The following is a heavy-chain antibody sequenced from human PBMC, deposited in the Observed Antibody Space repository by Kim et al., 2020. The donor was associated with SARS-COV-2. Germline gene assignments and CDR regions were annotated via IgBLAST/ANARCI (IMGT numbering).Heavy chain of an antibody. CDR3: ARASFKGGTMIVVVIIGAFDI. V-gene: IGHV3-7*01. J-gene: IGHJ3*02. Sequence: GGSLRLSCAASGFTFSSYWMSWVRQAPGKGLEWVANIKQDGSEKYYVDSVKGRFTISRDNAKNSLYLQMNSLRAEDTAVYYCARASFKGGTMIVVVIIGAFDIWVQGTMVTVSS. CDR1: GFTFSSYW. D-gene: IGHD3-22*01. CDR2: IKQDGSEK.